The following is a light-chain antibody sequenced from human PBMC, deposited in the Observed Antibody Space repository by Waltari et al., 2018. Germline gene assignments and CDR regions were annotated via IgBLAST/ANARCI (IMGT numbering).Light chain of an antibody. CDR3: QQYGTSPTWT. CDR2: AAS. CDR1: QSVSSTY. Sequence: EIVLTQSPGTLSLSPGERATLSCRASQSVSSTYLAWYQQKPGQAPRLLIYAASNRATDIPDRFSCSGSGTDFTLTINRLEPEDFAVYYCQQYGTSPTWTFGQGTKVEIK. V-gene: IGKV3-20*01. J-gene: IGKJ1*01.